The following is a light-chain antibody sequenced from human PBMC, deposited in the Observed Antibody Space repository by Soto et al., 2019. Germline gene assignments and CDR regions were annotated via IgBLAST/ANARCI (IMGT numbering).Light chain of an antibody. CDR3: QQYNNWPFIT. V-gene: IGKV3-20*01. J-gene: IGKJ5*01. Sequence: EIVLTQSPGTLSLSPGERATLSCRASQSVGSTYLAWYQQKSGQAPRLLIYGASSRATGIPDRFSGSGSGTEFTLTISSLQSEDFAVYYCQQYNNWPFITFGQGTRLEIK. CDR2: GAS. CDR1: QSVGSTY.